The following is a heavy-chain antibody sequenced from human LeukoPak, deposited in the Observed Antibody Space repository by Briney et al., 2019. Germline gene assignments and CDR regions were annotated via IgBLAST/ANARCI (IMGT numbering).Heavy chain of an antibody. D-gene: IGHD3-10*01. V-gene: IGHV3-9*01. CDR1: GFTFDDYA. CDR3: AKVYGSGSYGYYYGMDV. CDR2: ISWNSGSI. Sequence: GRSLRLSCAASGFTFDDYAMHWVRQAPGKGLEWVSCISWNSGSIGYADSVKGRFTISRDNAKNSLYLQMNSLRAEDTALYYCAKVYGSGSYGYYYGMDVWGQGTTVTVSS. J-gene: IGHJ6*02.